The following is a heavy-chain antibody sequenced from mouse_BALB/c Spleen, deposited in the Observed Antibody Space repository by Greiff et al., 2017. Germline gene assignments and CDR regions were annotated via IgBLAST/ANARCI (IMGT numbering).Heavy chain of an antibody. CDR1: GFTFSDYY. Sequence: EVNLVESGGGLVKPGGSLKLSCAASGFTFSDYYMYWVRQTPEKRLEWVATISDGGSYTYYPDSVKGRFTISRDNAKNNLYLQMSSLKSEDTAMYYCARGLVYYYAMDYWGQGTSVTVSS. V-gene: IGHV5-4*02. CDR3: ARGLVYYYAMDY. J-gene: IGHJ4*01. CDR2: ISDGGSYT.